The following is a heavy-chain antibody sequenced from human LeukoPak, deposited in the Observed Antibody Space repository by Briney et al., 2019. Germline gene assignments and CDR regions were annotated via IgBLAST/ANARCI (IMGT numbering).Heavy chain of an antibody. D-gene: IGHD3-10*01. CDR1: GYTFTSYD. CDR3: ASETYYHGSGSRYNGV. Sequence: GASVKVSCKASGYTFTSYDINWVRQATGQGLEWMGWMNPNSGNTGYAQKFQGRVTMTRNTSISTAYMELSSLRSEDTAVYYCASETYYHGSGSRYNGVWGKGTTVTVSS. V-gene: IGHV1-8*01. J-gene: IGHJ6*04. CDR2: MNPNSGNT.